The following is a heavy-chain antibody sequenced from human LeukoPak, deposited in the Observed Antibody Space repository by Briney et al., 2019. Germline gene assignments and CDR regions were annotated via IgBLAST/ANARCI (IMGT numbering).Heavy chain of an antibody. V-gene: IGHV1-69*04. J-gene: IGHJ6*02. CDR2: IIPILGIA. CDR3: ARDFGRGLYCSGGSCYPRHYGMDV. D-gene: IGHD2-15*01. CDR1: GGTFSSYT. Sequence: ASVKVSCKASGGTFSSYTISWVRQAPGQGLEWMERIIPILGIANYAQKFQGRVTITADKSTSTAYMELSSLRSEDTAVYYCARDFGRGLYCSGGSCYPRHYGMDVWGQGTTVTVSS.